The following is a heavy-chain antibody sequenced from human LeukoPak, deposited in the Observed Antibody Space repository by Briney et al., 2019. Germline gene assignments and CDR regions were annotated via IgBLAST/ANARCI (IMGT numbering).Heavy chain of an antibody. CDR2: INPNSGGT. Sequence: ASVKVSCKASGYTFTGYYMHWVRQAPGQGLEWMGWINPNSGGTNYAQKFQGRVTMTRDTSISTAYMELSRLRSDDTAVYYCARDFRTGIHYFDYWGQGTLVTVSS. J-gene: IGHJ4*02. CDR3: ARDFRTGIHYFDY. CDR1: GYTFTGYY. V-gene: IGHV1-2*02. D-gene: IGHD3-10*01.